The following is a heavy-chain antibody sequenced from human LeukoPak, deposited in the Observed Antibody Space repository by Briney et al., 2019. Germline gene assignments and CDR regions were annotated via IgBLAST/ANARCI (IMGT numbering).Heavy chain of an antibody. V-gene: IGHV4-59*01. CDR1: GGSISSYY. Sequence: PSETLSLTCTVSGGSISSYYWIWIRQPPGKGLEWIGYIYYSGSTNYNPSLKSRVTISVDTSKKQFSLKLSSVTAADTAVYYCARGGRDGYNYGYWGQGTLVTASS. D-gene: IGHD5-24*01. J-gene: IGHJ4*02. CDR3: ARGGRDGYNYGY. CDR2: IYYSGST.